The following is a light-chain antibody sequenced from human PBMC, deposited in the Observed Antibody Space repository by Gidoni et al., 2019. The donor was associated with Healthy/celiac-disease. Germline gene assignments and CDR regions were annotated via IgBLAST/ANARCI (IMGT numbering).Light chain of an antibody. J-gene: IGKJ4*01. Sequence: EIVLTQSPGTLSLSTGERATLSCRASQSVSSSYVAWYQQKPGEAPRLLIYGASSRATGSPERFSGSGSGTVFTLTISRLEPEDFAVYYCQQYGSSPQTFGGGTKVEIK. CDR3: QQYGSSPQT. CDR2: GAS. CDR1: QSVSSSY. V-gene: IGKV3-20*01.